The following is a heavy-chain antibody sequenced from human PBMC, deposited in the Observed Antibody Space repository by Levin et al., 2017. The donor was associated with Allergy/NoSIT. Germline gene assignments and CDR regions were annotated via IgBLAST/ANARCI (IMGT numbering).Heavy chain of an antibody. V-gene: IGHV4-34*01. CDR3: ARGRNGYFDSSGYRSTNYFDY. J-gene: IGHJ4*02. D-gene: IGHD3-22*01. CDR2: INHSGST. Sequence: SETLSLTCAVYGGSFSGYYWSWIRQPPGKGLEWIGEINHSGSTNYNPSLKSRVTISVDTSKNQFSLNLRSVTAADTAVYYCARGRNGYFDSSGYRSTNYFDYWGQGTLVTVSS. CDR1: GGSFSGYY.